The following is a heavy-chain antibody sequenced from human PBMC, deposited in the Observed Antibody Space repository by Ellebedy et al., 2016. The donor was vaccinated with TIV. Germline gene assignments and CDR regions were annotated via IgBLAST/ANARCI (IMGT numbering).Heavy chain of an antibody. D-gene: IGHD6-13*01. J-gene: IGHJ6*02. Sequence: ASVKVSXKASRYTFTGYYMHWVRQAPGQGLEWMGWINPNSGGTNYAQKFQGRVTMTRDTSISTAYMELSRLRSDDTAVYYCARDRYGSSRIRDYGMDVWGQGTTVTVSS. CDR2: INPNSGGT. CDR1: RYTFTGYY. V-gene: IGHV1-2*02. CDR3: ARDRYGSSRIRDYGMDV.